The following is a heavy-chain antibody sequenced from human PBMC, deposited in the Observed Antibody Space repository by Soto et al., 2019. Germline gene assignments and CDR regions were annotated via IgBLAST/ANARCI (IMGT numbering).Heavy chain of an antibody. D-gene: IGHD6-19*01. Sequence: GGSLRLSCAASGFTFSSYGMHWVRQAPGKGLEWVAVISYDGSNKYYADSVKGRFTISRDNSKNTLYLQMNSLRAEDTAVYYRAKGQWLVLWGQGTLVTVSS. V-gene: IGHV3-30*18. CDR2: ISYDGSNK. J-gene: IGHJ4*02. CDR1: GFTFSSYG. CDR3: AKGQWLVL.